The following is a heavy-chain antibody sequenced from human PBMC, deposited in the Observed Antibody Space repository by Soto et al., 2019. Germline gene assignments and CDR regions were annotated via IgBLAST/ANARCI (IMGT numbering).Heavy chain of an antibody. D-gene: IGHD7-27*01. CDR2: IIPIFGTA. J-gene: IGHJ5*02. Sequence: SVKVSCKASGGTFSSYAISWVRQAPGQGLEWMGGIIPIFGTANYAEKFQGRVTITADESTSTAYMELSSLRSEDTAVYYCARVGAGDGWFDPWGQGTLVTVSS. V-gene: IGHV1-69*13. CDR3: ARVGAGDGWFDP. CDR1: GGTFSSYA.